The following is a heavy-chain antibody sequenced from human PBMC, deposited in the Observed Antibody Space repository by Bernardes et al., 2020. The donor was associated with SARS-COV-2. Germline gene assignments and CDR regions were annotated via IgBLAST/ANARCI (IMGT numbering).Heavy chain of an antibody. D-gene: IGHD3-10*01. J-gene: IGHJ5*02. Sequence: ASVTVSCKTSGYIFSDFGLSWVRQAPGQGLAWMGWINPYKGNTDYAPNFQGRVTMTTDTSTSTAYLELRSLSFDDTAVYFCARDRKVRGITNNWFDPWGQGTLVTVSS. CDR3: ARDRKVRGITNNWFDP. V-gene: IGHV1-18*01. CDR2: INPYKGNT. CDR1: GYIFSDFG.